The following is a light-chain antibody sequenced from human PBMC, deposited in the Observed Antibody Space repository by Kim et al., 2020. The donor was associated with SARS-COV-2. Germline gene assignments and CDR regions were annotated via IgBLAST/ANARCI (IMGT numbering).Light chain of an antibody. Sequence: LAEGVGDRVTISDRASESINSWLDLYQQRPGKAPTFLIHEASSSDRGAPPTISGSGSGTETTLTINSLRHDDFATCSCQYHEASTFGQGTKVDIK. J-gene: IGKJ1*01. V-gene: IGKV1-5*03. CDR3: QYHEAST. CDR2: EAS. CDR1: ESINSW.